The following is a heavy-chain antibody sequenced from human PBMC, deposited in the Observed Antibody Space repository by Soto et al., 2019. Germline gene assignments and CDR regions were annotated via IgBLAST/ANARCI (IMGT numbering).Heavy chain of an antibody. Sequence: GGSLRLSCAASGFTFSSYGMHWVRQAPGKGLEWLAFISYDGSNKYYADSVKGRFTISRDNSKNTLYLQMNSLRAEDTAVYYCARGSSLSRGGLPYNWFDPWGQGTLVTVSS. J-gene: IGHJ5*02. CDR2: ISYDGSNK. D-gene: IGHD2-15*01. CDR1: GFTFSSYG. CDR3: ARGSSLSRGGLPYNWFDP. V-gene: IGHV3-30*03.